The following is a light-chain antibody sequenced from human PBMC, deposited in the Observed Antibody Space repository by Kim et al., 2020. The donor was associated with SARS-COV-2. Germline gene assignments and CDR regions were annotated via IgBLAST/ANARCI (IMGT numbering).Light chain of an antibody. Sequence: DIQMTQSPPSLYASVGDRVIITCRASQDISNHLAWFQQKPGKAPKSLIYAASTLHSGVPSKFSGSGSGTDFTLIISSLEPEDFATYYCLQSDSHPLTFGGGTTVEI. J-gene: IGKJ4*01. CDR1: QDISNH. V-gene: IGKV1-16*02. CDR3: LQSDSHPLT. CDR2: AAS.